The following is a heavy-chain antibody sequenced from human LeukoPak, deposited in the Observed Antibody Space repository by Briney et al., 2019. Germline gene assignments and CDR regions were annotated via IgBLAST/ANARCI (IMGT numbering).Heavy chain of an antibody. V-gene: IGHV1-2*02. Sequence: ASVKVSCKASGYTFTGYYMHWVRQAPGQGLEWMGWINPNSGGTNYAQKFQGRVTMTRDTSISAAYMELSRLRSDDTAVYYCARWGIVVVVAATDARGFDPWGQGTLVTVSP. J-gene: IGHJ5*02. D-gene: IGHD2-15*01. CDR2: INPNSGGT. CDR1: GYTFTGYY. CDR3: ARWGIVVVVAATDARGFDP.